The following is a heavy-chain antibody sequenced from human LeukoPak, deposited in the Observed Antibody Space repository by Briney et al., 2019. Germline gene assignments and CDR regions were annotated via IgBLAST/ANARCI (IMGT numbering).Heavy chain of an antibody. J-gene: IGHJ4*02. Sequence: GESLKISCKGSGYSFTNYWIGWVRQMPGRGLEWLGIIYPGDFDTRYSPSYQGQVTISVDKSIITAYLQWNSLKASDTAMYYCARQTEVGATYDYWGQGTLVTVSS. D-gene: IGHD1-26*01. CDR3: ARQTEVGATYDY. V-gene: IGHV5-51*01. CDR1: GYSFTNYW. CDR2: IYPGDFDT.